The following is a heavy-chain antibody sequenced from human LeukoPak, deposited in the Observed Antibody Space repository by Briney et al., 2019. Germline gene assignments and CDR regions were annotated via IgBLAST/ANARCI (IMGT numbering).Heavy chain of an antibody. V-gene: IGHV1-18*01. CDR3: ARDFRSIPTPGY. D-gene: IGHD3-3*01. CDR2: ISAYNGNT. J-gene: IGHJ4*02. CDR1: GYTFTSYG. Sequence: ASVNVSCKASGYTFTSYGISWVRQAPGQGLEWMGWISAYNGNTNYAQKLQGRVTITTDTSTSTAYMELRSLRSDDTAVYYFARDFRSIPTPGYWGQGTLVTVSS.